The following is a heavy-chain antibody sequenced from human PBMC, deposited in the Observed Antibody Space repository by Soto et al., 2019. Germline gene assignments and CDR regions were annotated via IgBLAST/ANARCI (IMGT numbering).Heavy chain of an antibody. CDR2: IFHTGSA. J-gene: IGHJ4*02. Sequence: SETLSLTCTVSGDSISSYYWSWIRQPPGKGLEWIGYIFHTGSANYNPSLKSRVTISIDTSKNQFSLRLSSVTAADTAVYYCARQPCTSGAYYFDYWGQGTPVTVSS. D-gene: IGHD2-2*01. CDR3: ARQPCTSGAYYFDY. CDR1: GDSISSYY. V-gene: IGHV4-59*08.